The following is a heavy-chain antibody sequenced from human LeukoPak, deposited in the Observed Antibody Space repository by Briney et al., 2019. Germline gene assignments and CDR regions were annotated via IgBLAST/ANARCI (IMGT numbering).Heavy chain of an antibody. CDR1: GFTFSSYW. J-gene: IGHJ4*02. V-gene: IGHV3-7*03. CDR3: AKPGNFGVVIPVDY. CDR2: IKQDGSEK. Sequence: GGSLRLSCAASGFTFSSYWMSWVRQAPGKGLEWVANIKQDGSEKYYVDSVKGRFTISRDNAKNSLYLQMNSLRAEDTAVYYCAKPGNFGVVIPVDYWGQGTLVTVSS. D-gene: IGHD3-3*01.